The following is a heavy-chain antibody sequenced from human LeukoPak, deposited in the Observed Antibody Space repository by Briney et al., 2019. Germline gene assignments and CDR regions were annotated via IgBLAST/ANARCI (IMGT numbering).Heavy chain of an antibody. CDR3: ARVTAYSSENYFDY. Sequence: SETLSLTCTVSGGSISSSSYYWGWVRQPPGKGLEWIASIYYSGSTYYNPSLKSRVTISVDTSKNQFSLKLSSVTAADTAVYYCARVTAYSSENYFDYWGQGTLVTVSS. J-gene: IGHJ4*02. D-gene: IGHD6-25*01. V-gene: IGHV4-39*01. CDR1: GGSISSSSYY. CDR2: IYYSGST.